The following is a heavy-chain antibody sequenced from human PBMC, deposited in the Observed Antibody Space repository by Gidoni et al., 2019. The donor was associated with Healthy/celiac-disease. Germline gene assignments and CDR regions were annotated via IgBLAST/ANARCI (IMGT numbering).Heavy chain of an antibody. D-gene: IGHD6-13*01. CDR2: IYSGGST. J-gene: IGHJ3*02. CDR1: GFTVSSNY. Sequence: EVQLVESGGGLVQPGGSLRLSCAASGFTVSSNYMSWVRQAPGKGLEWVSVIYSGGSTYYADSVKGRFTISRHNSKNTLYLQMNSLRAEDTAVYYCARGAIIAAAPVSAFDIWGQGTMVTVSS. CDR3: ARGAIIAAAPVSAFDI. V-gene: IGHV3-53*04.